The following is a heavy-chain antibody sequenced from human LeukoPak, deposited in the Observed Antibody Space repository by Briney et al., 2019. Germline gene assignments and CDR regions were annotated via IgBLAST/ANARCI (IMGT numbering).Heavy chain of an antibody. CDR1: VFSFSSYG. CDR2: IWYDGTNK. V-gene: IGHV3-33*01. D-gene: IGHD5-18*01. J-gene: IGHJ4*02. Sequence: GGSLRLSCAASVFSFSSYGMHGVRQAPGKGLEGVAVIWYDGTNKYYADSVKRRFTISRDNSKNTLYLQMNSMRAEDTAVYYCARDQRGFSYSKYYFDYWGQGTLVTVSS. CDR3: ARDQRGFSYSKYYFDY.